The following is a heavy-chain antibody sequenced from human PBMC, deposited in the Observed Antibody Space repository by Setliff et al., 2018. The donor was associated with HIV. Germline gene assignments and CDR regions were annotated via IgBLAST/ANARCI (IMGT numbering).Heavy chain of an antibody. Sequence: SETLSLTCAVYGGSFSGYYWSWIRQPPGKGPEWIGFIYYSGSTNYSPSLKSRVTISVDTSKNQFSLKRSSVTAADTAVYYCARQASSGLRDVYFDYWGQGTLVTVSS. CDR3: ARQASSGLRDVYFDY. J-gene: IGHJ4*02. CDR1: GGSFSGYY. V-gene: IGHV4-59*08. D-gene: IGHD3-10*01. CDR2: IYYSGST.